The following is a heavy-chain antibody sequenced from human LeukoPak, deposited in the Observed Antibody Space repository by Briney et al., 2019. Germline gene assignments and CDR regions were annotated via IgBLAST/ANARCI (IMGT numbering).Heavy chain of an antibody. CDR1: GGSISSSSYY. Sequence: SETLSLTCTVSGGSISSSSYYWAWIRQPPGTGLEWIGSIYYSGSTYYNPSLKSRVTISVDTSKNQFSLKLSSVTAADTAVYYYAREGKSYNWFDPWGQGTLVTVSS. CDR2: IYYSGST. J-gene: IGHJ5*02. V-gene: IGHV4-39*02. CDR3: AREGKSYNWFDP.